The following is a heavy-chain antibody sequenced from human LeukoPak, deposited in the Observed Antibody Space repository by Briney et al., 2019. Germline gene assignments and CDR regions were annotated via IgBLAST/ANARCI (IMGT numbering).Heavy chain of an antibody. D-gene: IGHD3-10*01. V-gene: IGHV4-61*03. Sequence: PSDTLSLTCTVSGDSVSNGNYDWSWLRQPPGKALEWIGYIYYTGKTYYNPSLEGRVTILVDTSRNHFSVKLSSVTAADTAVYYCARSQNYYGSGDYWSQGTLVTVSS. J-gene: IGHJ4*02. CDR2: IYYTGKT. CDR1: GDSVSNGNYD. CDR3: ARSQNYYGSGDY.